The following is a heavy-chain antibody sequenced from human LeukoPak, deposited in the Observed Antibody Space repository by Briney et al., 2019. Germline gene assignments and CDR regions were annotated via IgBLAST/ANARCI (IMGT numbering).Heavy chain of an antibody. CDR2: INHNSGGT. J-gene: IGHJ4*02. CDR1: GYTFTGYY. CDR3: ARTRGIQLWLLDY. D-gene: IGHD5-18*01. Sequence: GASVKVSCKASGYTFTGYYMHWVRQAPGQGLEGMGRINHNSGGTKYAQKVQGRVTMTRDTSISTAYMEMSRLRSDDMAVYYCARTRGIQLWLLDYWGQGTLVTVSS. V-gene: IGHV1-2*06.